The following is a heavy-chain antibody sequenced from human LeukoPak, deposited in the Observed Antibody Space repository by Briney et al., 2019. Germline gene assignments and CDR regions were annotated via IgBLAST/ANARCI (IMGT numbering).Heavy chain of an antibody. D-gene: IGHD2-15*01. J-gene: IGHJ4*02. CDR1: GFTFSSYS. V-gene: IGHV3-21*01. CDR3: ARELDCGGGSCYPIDN. CDR2: ISRSSNYI. Sequence: GGSLRLSCAASGFTFSSYSMNWVRQAPGKGLEWVSLISRSSNYIYYADSVKGRFTISRDNAKNSLSLQMNSLRAEDTAVYYCARELDCGGGSCYPIDNWGQGTLVTVSS.